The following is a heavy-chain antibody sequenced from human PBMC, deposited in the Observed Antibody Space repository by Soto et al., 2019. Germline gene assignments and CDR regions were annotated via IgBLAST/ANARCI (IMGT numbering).Heavy chain of an antibody. D-gene: IGHD2-21*02. CDR2: INHSGTI. Sequence: SETLSLTCAVYGGSFSGYYWTWIRQPPGKGLEWIGEINHSGTINFNPSHKSRLTKSLDTSKKHFSLKLSSVTDADTAAYYCARADRTLVTSYSLDVWGQGTTVTVSS. V-gene: IGHV4-34*01. CDR1: GGSFSGYY. J-gene: IGHJ6*02. CDR3: ARADRTLVTSYSLDV.